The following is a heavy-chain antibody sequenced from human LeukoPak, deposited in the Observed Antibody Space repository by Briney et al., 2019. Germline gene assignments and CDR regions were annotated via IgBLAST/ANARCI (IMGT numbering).Heavy chain of an antibody. CDR1: GYTFTGYY. V-gene: IGHV1-2*02. D-gene: IGHD3-22*01. Sequence: ASVKVSCKASGYTFTGYYMHWVRQAPGQGLEWMGWINPNSGGTNFAQKFQGRVTMTRDTSISTAYMELSRLRSDDTAVYYCARDALDDSSGYYLDYWGQGTLVTVSS. CDR2: INPNSGGT. CDR3: ARDALDDSSGYYLDY. J-gene: IGHJ4*02.